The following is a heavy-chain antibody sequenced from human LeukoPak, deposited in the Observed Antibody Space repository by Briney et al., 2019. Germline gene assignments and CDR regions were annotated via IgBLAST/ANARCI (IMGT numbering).Heavy chain of an antibody. CDR3: ARDLAPGIAADTTPLV. D-gene: IGHD6-13*01. CDR2: ISGSGGST. V-gene: IGHV3-23*01. Sequence: PGGSLRLSCAASGFTFISYAMSWVRQAPGKGLEWVSAISGSGGSTYYADSVKGRFTISKDNSKNTLYLQMNRLRAEDTAVYYCARDLAPGIAADTTPLVWGQGTLVTVSS. J-gene: IGHJ4*02. CDR1: GFTFISYA.